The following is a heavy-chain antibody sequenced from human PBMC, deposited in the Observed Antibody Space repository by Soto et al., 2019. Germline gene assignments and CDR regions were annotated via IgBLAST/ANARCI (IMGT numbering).Heavy chain of an antibody. J-gene: IGHJ3*02. CDR1: GFTFSSYS. Sequence: GGSLRLSCAASGFTFSSYSMNWVRQAPGKGLEWVSSISSSSSYIYYADSVKGRFTISRDNAKNSLYLQMNSLRAEDTAVYYCARYEGCSSTSCYDAFDIWGQGTMVTVSS. V-gene: IGHV3-21*01. CDR3: ARYEGCSSTSCYDAFDI. CDR2: ISSSSSYI. D-gene: IGHD2-2*01.